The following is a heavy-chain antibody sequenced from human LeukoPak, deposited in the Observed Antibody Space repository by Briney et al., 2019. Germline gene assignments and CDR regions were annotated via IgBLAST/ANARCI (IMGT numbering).Heavy chain of an antibody. V-gene: IGHV3-23*01. CDR3: AEDLDYTTYGYYFDY. CDR2: ISASGDTT. J-gene: IGHJ4*02. D-gene: IGHD4-11*01. CDR1: GFTFSSHV. Sequence: PGGSLRLSCAASGFTFSSHVMSWVRQAPGKGLEWVSDISASGDTTYYADSVKGRFTISRDNSKNTLDLQMNSLRADDTAVYYCAEDLDYTTYGYYFDYWGQGTLVTVSS.